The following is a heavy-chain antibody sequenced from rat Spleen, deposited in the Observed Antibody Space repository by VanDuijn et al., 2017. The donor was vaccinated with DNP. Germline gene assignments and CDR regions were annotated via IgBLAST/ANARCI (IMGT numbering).Heavy chain of an antibody. V-gene: IGHV5S23*01. J-gene: IGHJ1*01. Sequence: EVQLVESGGGLVQPGRSLKLSCAASGFTFSDYNMAWVRQAPRKGLEWVAAISPSGRRIYYLDSVRGRFTISRDDAKNSLYLQMNSLKSEETATYYCARGSTSIYWYFDFWGPGTMVTVSS. D-gene: IGHD1-2*01. CDR3: ARGSTSIYWYFDF. CDR2: ISPSGRRI. CDR1: GFTFSDYN.